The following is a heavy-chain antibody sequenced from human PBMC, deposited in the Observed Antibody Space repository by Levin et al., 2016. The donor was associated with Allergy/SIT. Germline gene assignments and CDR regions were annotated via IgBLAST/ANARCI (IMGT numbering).Heavy chain of an antibody. D-gene: IGHD6-13*01. CDR2: INPNSGGT. J-gene: IGHJ6*02. Sequence: ASVKVSCKASGYTFTGYYMHWVRQAPGQGLEWMGWINPNSGGTNYAQKFQGRVTMTRDTSISTAYMELSRLRSDDTAVYYCARATSARWYSSSWWPTGMDVWGQGTTVTVSS. CDR1: GYTFTGYY. V-gene: IGHV1-2*02. CDR3: ARATSARWYSSSWWPTGMDV.